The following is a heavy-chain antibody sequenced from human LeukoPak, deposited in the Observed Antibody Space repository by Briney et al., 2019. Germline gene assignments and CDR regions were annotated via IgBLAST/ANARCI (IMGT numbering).Heavy chain of an antibody. CDR3: AAGAGWTAVE. CDR2: IKEDGTEK. Sequence: AGGSLRLPCAASGFTLSSYWMTWVRQAPGKGREGVANIKEDGTEKNYVDSVKGRFTISRDNTENSVYLQMTSLRVEDTAVYFCAAGAGWTAVEWGQGTQVTVSS. D-gene: IGHD3/OR15-3a*01. CDR1: GFTLSSYW. V-gene: IGHV3-7*03. J-gene: IGHJ4*02.